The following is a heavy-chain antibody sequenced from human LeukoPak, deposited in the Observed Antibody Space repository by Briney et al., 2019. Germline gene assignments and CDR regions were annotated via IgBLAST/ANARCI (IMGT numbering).Heavy chain of an antibody. J-gene: IGHJ4*02. V-gene: IGHV3-9*01. CDR1: GFTFDDYA. D-gene: IGHD6-13*01. Sequence: PGGSLRLSCAASGFTFDDYAMHWVRQAPGKGLEWVSGISWNSGSIGYADSVKGRFTISRDNAKNSLYLQMNSLRAEDTALYYCAKDTGLVAAAGVFDYWGQGTLVTVSS. CDR2: ISWNSGSI. CDR3: AKDTGLVAAAGVFDY.